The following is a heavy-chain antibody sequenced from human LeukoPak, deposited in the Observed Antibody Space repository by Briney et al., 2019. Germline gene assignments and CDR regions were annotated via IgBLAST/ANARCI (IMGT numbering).Heavy chain of an antibody. Sequence: ASVKVSCKASGGTFSSYAISWVRQAPGQGLEWMGRIIPILGIANYAQKFQGRVTITADKSTSTAYMELSSLRSEDTAVYYCASPYKPTYYYYYGMDVWGQGTTVTVSS. D-gene: IGHD1-14*01. CDR2: IIPILGIA. J-gene: IGHJ6*02. V-gene: IGHV1-69*04. CDR1: GGTFSSYA. CDR3: ASPYKPTYYYYYGMDV.